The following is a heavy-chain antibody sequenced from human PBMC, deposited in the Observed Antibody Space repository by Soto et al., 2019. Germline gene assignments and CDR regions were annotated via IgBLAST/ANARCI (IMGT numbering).Heavy chain of an antibody. Sequence: SETLSLTCTVSGGSISGYYWSWIRQPPGKGLEWIGYIYYSGSTNYNPSLKSRVTISVDTSKNQFSLKLSSVTAADTAVYYCATSGGTGHWGQGTLVTVSS. CDR2: IYYSGST. CDR3: ATSGGTGH. CDR1: GGSISGYY. D-gene: IGHD6-19*01. V-gene: IGHV4-59*01. J-gene: IGHJ4*02.